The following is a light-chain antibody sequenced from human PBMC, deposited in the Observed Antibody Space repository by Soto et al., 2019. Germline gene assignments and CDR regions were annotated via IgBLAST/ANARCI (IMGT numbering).Light chain of an antibody. Sequence: QSVLTQPASVSGSPGQSITISCTGTSSDVGSYNLVSWYQQHPGKAPKLMIYEVSKRPSGVSNRFSGSKSGDTASLTISGLQADDESDYYCYSYAGSRSYVFGTGTKVTVL. CDR2: EVS. CDR3: YSYAGSRSYV. V-gene: IGLV2-23*02. CDR1: SSDVGSYNL. J-gene: IGLJ1*01.